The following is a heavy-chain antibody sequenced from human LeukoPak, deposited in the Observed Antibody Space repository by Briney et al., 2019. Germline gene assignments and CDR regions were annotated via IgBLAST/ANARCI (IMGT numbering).Heavy chain of an antibody. CDR2: INHSGST. V-gene: IGHV4-34*01. CDR1: GGSFSGYY. J-gene: IGHJ4*02. CDR3: AKDQGRNIAAAGTLPADY. Sequence: PSETLSLTCAVYGGSFSGYYWSWIRQPPGKGLEWIGEINHSGSTNYNPSLKSRVTISVDTSKNQFSLKLSSVTAADTAVYYCAKDQGRNIAAAGTLPADYWGQGTLVTVSS. D-gene: IGHD6-13*01.